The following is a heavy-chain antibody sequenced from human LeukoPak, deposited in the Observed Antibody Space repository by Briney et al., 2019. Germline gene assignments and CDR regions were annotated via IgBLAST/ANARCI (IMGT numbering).Heavy chain of an antibody. Sequence: SVKVSCKASGGTFSSYAISRVRQAPGQGLEWMGGIIPIFGTANYAQKFQGRVTITTDESTSTAYMELSSLRSEDTAVYYCARVLTYYDFWSGFNWFDPWGQGTLVTVSS. V-gene: IGHV1-69*05. CDR2: IIPIFGTA. D-gene: IGHD3-3*01. CDR1: GGTFSSYA. CDR3: ARVLTYYDFWSGFNWFDP. J-gene: IGHJ5*02.